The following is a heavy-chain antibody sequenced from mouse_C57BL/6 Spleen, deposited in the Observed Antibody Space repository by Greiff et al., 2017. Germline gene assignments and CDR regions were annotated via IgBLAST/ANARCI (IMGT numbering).Heavy chain of an antibody. CDR2: IYPGSGST. Sequence: VQLQQPGAELVKPGASVKMSCKASGYTFTSYWITWVKQRPGQGLEWIGDIYPGSGSTNYNEKFQSKATLTVDSSSSTAYMQLSSLTAEDSAVYYWARGSGYVDYAMDYWGQGTSVTVSS. CDR1: GYTFTSYW. CDR3: ARGSGYVDYAMDY. V-gene: IGHV1-55*01. J-gene: IGHJ4*01. D-gene: IGHD3-2*02.